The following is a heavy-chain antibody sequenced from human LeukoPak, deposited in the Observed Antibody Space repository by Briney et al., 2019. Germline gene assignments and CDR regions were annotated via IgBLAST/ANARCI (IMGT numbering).Heavy chain of an antibody. CDR1: GGTFSGNS. V-gene: IGHV1-69*08. CDR2: FIPILNTT. D-gene: IGHD1-7*01. CDR3: ARETRDSNWNSVAYLDH. Sequence: ASVKVSCKASGGTFSGNSITWVRQAPGQGLEWMGRFIPILNTTNYAQDFQGRVTLTADKSTSTAYMELMSLGPEDTAVYYCARETRDSNWNSVAYLDHWGQGTLVTVSS. J-gene: IGHJ4*02.